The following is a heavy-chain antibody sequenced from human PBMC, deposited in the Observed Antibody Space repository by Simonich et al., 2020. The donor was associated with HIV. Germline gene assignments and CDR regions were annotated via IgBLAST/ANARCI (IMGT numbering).Heavy chain of an antibody. J-gene: IGHJ6*03. CDR2: ISSSKNYI. Sequence: GGGLVKPGGSLRLPCAASGFFFSIYSIKGVPRAPGKGLEWVSFISSSKNYIYYADSVKGRFTISRDNAKDSLYLKMNSLRAEDTAVYYCARGRYYYDSIGSRRNHHYYYMDVWGKGTTVTVSS. CDR1: GFFFSIYS. V-gene: IGHV3-21*01. CDR3: ARGRYYYDSIGSRRNHHYYYMDV. D-gene: IGHD3-22*01.